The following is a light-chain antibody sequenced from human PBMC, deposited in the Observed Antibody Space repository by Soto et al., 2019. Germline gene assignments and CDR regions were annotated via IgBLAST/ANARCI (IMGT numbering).Light chain of an antibody. CDR1: QSIVNY. Sequence: DIQLTQSPSSLSASLGARVTITCRASQSIVNYLNWYQQRPGKAPNLLIYAASSLQSGVPSRFSGSESGTDFTLTISSLQPEDFATYYCQQSYSTPWTFGQGTKVDIK. CDR2: AAS. CDR3: QQSYSTPWT. V-gene: IGKV1-39*01. J-gene: IGKJ1*01.